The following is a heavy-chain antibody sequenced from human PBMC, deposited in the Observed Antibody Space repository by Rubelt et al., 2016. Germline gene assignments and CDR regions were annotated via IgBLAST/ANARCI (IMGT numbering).Heavy chain of an antibody. J-gene: IGHJ4*02. CDR1: GFTFSSYG. D-gene: IGHD2-21*02. V-gene: IGHV3-30*02. CDR2: IRYDGSNK. CDR3: AKGGNVVVTARLYYFDY. Sequence: QVQLVESGGGVVQLGGSLRLSCAAPGFTFSSYGMHWVRQAPGKGLEWVAFIRYDGSNKYYADSVNGRFTIFRDNSKNTLYLQMNSLRAEDTAVYYCAKGGNVVVTARLYYFDYWGQGTLVTVSS.